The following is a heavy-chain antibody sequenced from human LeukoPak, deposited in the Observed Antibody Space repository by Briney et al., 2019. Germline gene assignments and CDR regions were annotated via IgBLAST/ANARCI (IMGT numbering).Heavy chain of an antibody. CDR2: TNTDGSSA. D-gene: IGHD3-3*02. CDR3: ARAHLWPYGMDV. CDR1: GFTFSRYW. V-gene: IGHV3-74*01. Sequence: SGGSLRLSCAASGFTFSRYWMHWVRQAPGKGLVWVSRTNTDGSSASYADSVKGRFTISRDNDKDTLYLQMNSLRAEDTAVYYCARAHLWPYGMDVWGQGTTVTVSS. J-gene: IGHJ6*02.